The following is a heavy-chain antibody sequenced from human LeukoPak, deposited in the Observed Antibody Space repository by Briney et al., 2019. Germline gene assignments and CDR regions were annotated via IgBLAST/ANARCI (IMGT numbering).Heavy chain of an antibody. V-gene: IGHV3-30*02. Sequence: GGSLRLSCKASGFMFSDHGMHWVRQAPGKGLEWLTFIRYDGSSRYYADSVKGRFTISRDNSKSTLYLQMNSLRTEDTAVYYCAKDRHAPGRYCSSTICFPFDPWGQGTRVIVSS. CDR2: IRYDGSSR. D-gene: IGHD2-2*01. CDR1: GFMFSDHG. J-gene: IGHJ5*02. CDR3: AKDRHAPGRYCSSTICFPFDP.